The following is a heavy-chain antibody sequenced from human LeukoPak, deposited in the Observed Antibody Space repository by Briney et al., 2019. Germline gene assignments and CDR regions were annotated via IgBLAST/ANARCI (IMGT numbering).Heavy chain of an antibody. Sequence: PSETLSLTCAVYGGSFSGYYWSWIRQPPGKGLEWIGEINHSGSTNYNPSLKSRVTISVDTSKDQFSLKLSSVTAADTAVYYCARGSLYYYGSGSYAYWGQGTLVTVSS. CDR1: GGSFSGYY. J-gene: IGHJ4*02. CDR3: ARGSLYYYGSGSYAY. V-gene: IGHV4-34*01. CDR2: INHSGST. D-gene: IGHD3-10*01.